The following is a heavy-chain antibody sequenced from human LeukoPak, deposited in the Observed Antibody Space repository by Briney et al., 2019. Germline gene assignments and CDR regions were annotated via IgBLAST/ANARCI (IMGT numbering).Heavy chain of an antibody. CDR3: ARGRALGYSRSYNWFDP. CDR1: GYTFTSYG. Sequence: ASVKVSCKASGYTFTSYGVSWVRQAPGQGLEWMGWISAYNGNTNYAQKLQGRVTMTTDTSTSTAYMELMSLRSDDTAVYYCARGRALGYSRSYNWFDPWGQGTLVTVSS. CDR2: ISAYNGNT. J-gene: IGHJ5*02. V-gene: IGHV1-18*01. D-gene: IGHD6-13*01.